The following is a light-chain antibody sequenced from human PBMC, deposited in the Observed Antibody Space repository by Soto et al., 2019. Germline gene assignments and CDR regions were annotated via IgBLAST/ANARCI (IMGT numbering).Light chain of an antibody. V-gene: IGLV2-14*01. CDR2: EVS. CDR3: SSYTSSSTVV. Sequence: QSVLTQPASVSGSPGQSIIISCTGTSSDVGGYNYVSWYQQHPGKAPKLMIYEVSYRPSGVSNRFSGSKSGNTASLTTSGLQAEDEGDYYCSSYTSSSTVVFGGGTKLTVL. CDR1: SSDVGGYNY. J-gene: IGLJ2*01.